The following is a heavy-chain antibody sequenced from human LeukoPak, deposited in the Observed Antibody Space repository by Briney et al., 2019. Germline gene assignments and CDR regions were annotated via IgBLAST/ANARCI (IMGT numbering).Heavy chain of an antibody. D-gene: IGHD3-3*01. J-gene: IGHJ5*02. CDR3: ARDWASYDFWSGYSGWFDP. Sequence: GGSLRLSCAASGFTFSSYWMSWVRQAPGKGLERVANIKQDGSEKYYVDSVKGRFTISRDNAKNSLYLQMNSLRAEDTAVYYCARDWASYDFWSGYSGWFDPWGQGTLVTVSS. CDR1: GFTFSSYW. V-gene: IGHV3-7*01. CDR2: IKQDGSEK.